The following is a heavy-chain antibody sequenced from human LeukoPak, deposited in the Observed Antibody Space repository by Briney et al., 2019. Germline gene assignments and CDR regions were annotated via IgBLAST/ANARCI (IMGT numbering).Heavy chain of an antibody. J-gene: IGHJ4*02. Sequence: SVKVSCKASGGTFSSYATSWVRQAPGQGLEWMGRIIPILGIANYAQKFQGRVTITADKSTSTAYMELSSLRSEDTAVYYCARSNDDILTGYYSNPGHFDYWGQGTLVTVSS. CDR2: IIPILGIA. CDR1: GGTFSSYA. CDR3: ARSNDDILTGYYSNPGHFDY. D-gene: IGHD3-9*01. V-gene: IGHV1-69*04.